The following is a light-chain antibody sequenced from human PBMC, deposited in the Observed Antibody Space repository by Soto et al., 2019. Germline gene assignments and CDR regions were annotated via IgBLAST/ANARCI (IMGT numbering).Light chain of an antibody. CDR1: QSVSSSF. CDR2: GVY. J-gene: IGKJ5*01. CDR3: QFYGSSLIT. Sequence: EIALTQSPATLSLSPWERATLSCRASQSVSSSFLAWYQQKPGQSPRLLINGVYTRATGIPDRFSGSGSGTDFTLTISRLEPEDFAIYYCQFYGSSLITFGQGTRLEIK. V-gene: IGKV3-20*01.